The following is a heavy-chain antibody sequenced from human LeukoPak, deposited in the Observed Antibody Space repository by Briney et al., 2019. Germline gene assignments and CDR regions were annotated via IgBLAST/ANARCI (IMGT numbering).Heavy chain of an antibody. D-gene: IGHD6-6*01. Sequence: SVKVSCKASGGTFSSYAISWVRQAPGQGLEWMGGIIPIFGTANYAQKFQGRVTITADKSTSTAYMELSSLRSEDTAVYYCASEYSSSSEFDYWGQGTLVTVSS. CDR3: ASEYSSSSEFDY. J-gene: IGHJ4*02. CDR1: GGTFSSYA. CDR2: IIPIFGTA. V-gene: IGHV1-69*06.